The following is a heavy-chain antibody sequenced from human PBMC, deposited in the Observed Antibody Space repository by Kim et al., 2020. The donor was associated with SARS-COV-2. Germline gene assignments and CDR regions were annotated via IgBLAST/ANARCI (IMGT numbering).Heavy chain of an antibody. V-gene: IGHV3-7*01. CDR1: GLAFNNNC. Sequence: GGSLRLSCAASGLAFNNNCMSWLRQTPGKGPEWVAPIKPGGSETYYADSVKGRFTISRDNTKNSLFLQMNGLKVEDTAVYHCARPLMTDGVDYWGQGTLV. CDR3: ARPLMTDGVDY. J-gene: IGHJ4*02. CDR2: IKPGGSET. D-gene: IGHD2-21*02.